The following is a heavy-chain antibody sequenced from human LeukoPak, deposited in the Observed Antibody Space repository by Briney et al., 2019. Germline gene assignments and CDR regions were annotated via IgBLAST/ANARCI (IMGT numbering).Heavy chain of an antibody. Sequence: SETLSLTCSVSGGFISSSSYYWGWFRQPPGKGLEWIGTIYYSGSTYYNPSLKSRVTISVDTSKNQFSLKLSSVTAADTAVYYCARQGRDAYYYYYYMDVWGKGTTVTVS. D-gene: IGHD2-2*01. V-gene: IGHV4-39*01. CDR2: IYYSGST. CDR1: GGFISSSSYY. J-gene: IGHJ6*03. CDR3: ARQGRDAYYYYYYMDV.